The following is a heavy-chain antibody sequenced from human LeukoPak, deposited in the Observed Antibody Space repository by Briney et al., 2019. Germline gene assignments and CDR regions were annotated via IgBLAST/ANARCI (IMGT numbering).Heavy chain of an antibody. J-gene: IGHJ5*02. D-gene: IGHD3-10*01. V-gene: IGHV1-2*06. CDR1: GYMFTGYY. Sequence: ASVKVSCKASGYMFTGYYIHWVRQAPGQGLEWMGRINPNSGGTNYAQRFQGRVTMTRETSISTAYMELSRLRSDDTAVYYCARARILIWFGGSGPDWFDPWGQGTLVTVSS. CDR3: ARARILIWFGGSGPDWFDP. CDR2: INPNSGGT.